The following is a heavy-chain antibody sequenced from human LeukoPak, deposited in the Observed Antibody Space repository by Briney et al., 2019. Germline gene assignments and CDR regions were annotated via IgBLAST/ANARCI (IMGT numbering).Heavy chain of an antibody. J-gene: IGHJ3*01. CDR1: GFTFSTYG. CDR3: ARDRGSGDSFDL. D-gene: IGHD6-19*01. Sequence: GGSLRLSCAASGFTFSTYGMHWVRQAPGKGLEWVAVIWFDGSNQYYVDSVRCRFSISRDNSKNTLYLQMNTLRAEDTGVYYCARDRGSGDSFDLWGQGAMVTVSS. CDR2: IWFDGSNQ. V-gene: IGHV3-33*01.